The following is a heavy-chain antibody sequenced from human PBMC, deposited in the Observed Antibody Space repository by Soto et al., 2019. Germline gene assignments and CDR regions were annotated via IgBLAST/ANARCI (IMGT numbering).Heavy chain of an antibody. J-gene: IGHJ6*02. CDR2: IYKTGST. Sequence: SETLSLTCSVSGGSINSGGHYWSWIRQHPGKGLEWIGHIYKTGSTDFNPSPKDRLTISIDTSKNQFSLSLRSVTDADTAVYYCARDRIQFSVDVWGQGTTVIVSS. V-gene: IGHV4-31*03. CDR3: ARDRIQFSVDV. D-gene: IGHD5-18*01. CDR1: GGSINSGGHY.